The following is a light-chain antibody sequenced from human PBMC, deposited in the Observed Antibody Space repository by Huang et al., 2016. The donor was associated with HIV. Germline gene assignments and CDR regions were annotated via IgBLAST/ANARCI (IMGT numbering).Light chain of an antibody. CDR3: QQYNNWPPWT. V-gene: IGKV3D-15*01. J-gene: IGKJ1*01. CDR1: AGVSNN. Sequence: IVMTQSPATLAVSPGERATLSCRASAGVSNNVAWYQQRPGQTPRLLIHGASTRHTVTPAKCSGRGSGTEFTLTITSLQPEDSAVYYCQQYNNWPPWTFGPGTQVEI. CDR2: GAS.